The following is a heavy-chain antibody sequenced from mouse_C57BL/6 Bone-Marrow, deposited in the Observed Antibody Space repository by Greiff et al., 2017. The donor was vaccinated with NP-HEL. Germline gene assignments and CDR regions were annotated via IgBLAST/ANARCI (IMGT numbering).Heavy chain of an antibody. J-gene: IGHJ2*01. CDR1: GFTFSDFY. CDR2: SRNKANDYTT. Sequence: EVNVVESGGGLVQSGRSLRLSCATSGFTFSDFYMEWVRQAPGKGLEWIAASRNKANDYTTEYSASVKGRFIVSRDTSQSILYLQMNALRAEDTAIYYCARDAPGGYYFDYWGQGTTLTVSS. V-gene: IGHV7-1*01. CDR3: ARDAPGGYYFDY.